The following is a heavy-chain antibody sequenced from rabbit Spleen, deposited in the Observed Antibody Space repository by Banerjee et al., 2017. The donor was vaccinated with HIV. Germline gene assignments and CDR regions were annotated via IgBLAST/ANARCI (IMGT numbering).Heavy chain of an antibody. D-gene: IGHD1-1*01. CDR3: ARYSSDYFGRGGASDL. V-gene: IGHV1S45*01. J-gene: IGHJ4*01. CDR1: GIDFSSYCY. CDR2: VCVGDDCT. Sequence: QEQLVESGGDLVKPGTSLTLSCTASGIDFSSYCYMCWVRQAPGKGLEWITCVCVGDDCTYYANWTKGRFTISKSSSTTVTLQMTGLTVADTATYFCARYSSDYFGRGGASDLWGPGTLVTVS.